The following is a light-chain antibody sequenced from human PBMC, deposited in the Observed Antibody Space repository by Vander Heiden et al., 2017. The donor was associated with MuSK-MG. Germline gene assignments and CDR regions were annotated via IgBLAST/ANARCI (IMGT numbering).Light chain of an antibody. CDR3: QAWDTSTAV. V-gene: IGLV3-1*01. CDR2: QDN. Sequence: SYELTQPPSVSVSPGQTASIPCSGDKLGDKYACWYQQKPGQSPVLVIYQDNKRPSGIPQRFSGSNSGNTATLTISGTRAMDEADYYCQAWDTSTAVFGGGTKLTVL. J-gene: IGLJ2*01. CDR1: KLGDKY.